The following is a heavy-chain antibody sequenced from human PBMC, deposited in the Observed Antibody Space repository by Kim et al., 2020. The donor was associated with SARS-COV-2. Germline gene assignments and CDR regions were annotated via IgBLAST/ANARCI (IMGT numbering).Heavy chain of an antibody. CDR2: IKSKTDGGTT. CDR3: TTDRASYPPWGLWGYYFDY. J-gene: IGHJ4*02. Sequence: GGSLRLSCAASGFTFSNAWMSWVRKAPGKGLEWVGRIKSKTDGGTTDYAAPVKGRFTISRDDSKNTLYLQMNSLKTEDTAVYYCTTDRASYPPWGLWGYYFDYWGQGTLVTVSS. V-gene: IGHV3-15*01. CDR1: GFTFSNAW. D-gene: IGHD3-16*01.